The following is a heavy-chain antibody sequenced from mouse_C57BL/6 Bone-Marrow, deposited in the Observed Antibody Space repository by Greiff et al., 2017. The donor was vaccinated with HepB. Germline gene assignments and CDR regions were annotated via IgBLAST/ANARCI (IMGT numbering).Heavy chain of an antibody. CDR2: IDPEDGET. D-gene: IGHD1-1*01. J-gene: IGHJ1*03. V-gene: IGHV14-2*01. CDR3: ATYYGSSYDWYFDV. CDR1: GFNIKDYY. Sequence: DVKLQESGAELVKPGASVKLSCTASGFNIKDYYMHWVKQRTEQGLEWIGRIDPEDGETKYAPKFQGKATITADTSSNTAYLQLSSLTSEDTAVYYCATYYGSSYDWYFDVWGTGTTVTVSS.